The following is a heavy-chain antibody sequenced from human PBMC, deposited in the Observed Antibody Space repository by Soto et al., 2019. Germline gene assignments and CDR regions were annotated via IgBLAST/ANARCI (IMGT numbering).Heavy chain of an antibody. Sequence: EVQLVESGGGWVKPGGSLRLSCVGSGFTFKNTWMSWVRQAPGKGPEWVGRIKRRTEGGTTDYAASVKGRFTISRDDSKNTLYLQMNSLKTEDTAVYYCTTDPSYYDFWSGSSHYYGMDVWGQGTTVTVSS. CDR1: GFTFKNTW. V-gene: IGHV3-15*01. D-gene: IGHD3-3*01. J-gene: IGHJ6*02. CDR2: IKRRTEGGTT. CDR3: TTDPSYYDFWSGSSHYYGMDV.